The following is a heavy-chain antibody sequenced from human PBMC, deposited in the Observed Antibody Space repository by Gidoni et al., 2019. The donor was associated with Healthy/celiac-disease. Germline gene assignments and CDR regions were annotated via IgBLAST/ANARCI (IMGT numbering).Heavy chain of an antibody. CDR2: IYYSGST. Sequence: QVQLQESGPGLVKPSQTLSLTCTVSGGSISSGGYYWSWIRQHPGKGLEWIGYIYYSGSTYYNPSLKSRVTISVDTSKNQFSLKLSSVTAADTAVYYCARDSLTTSGLVNYYYGMDVWGQGTTVTVSS. V-gene: IGHV4-31*03. CDR1: GGSISSGGYY. J-gene: IGHJ6*02. CDR3: ARDSLTTSGLVNYYYGMDV. D-gene: IGHD4-17*01.